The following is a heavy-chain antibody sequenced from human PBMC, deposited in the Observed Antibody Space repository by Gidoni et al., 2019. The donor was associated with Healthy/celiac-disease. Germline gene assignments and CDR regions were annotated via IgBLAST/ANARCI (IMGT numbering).Heavy chain of an antibody. CDR3: ASLLDSSGYHDY. CDR1: GFTFSSYA. Sequence: QVQLVESGGGVVQPGRSLRLSCAASGFTFSSYAMHWVRQAPGKGLEWVAVISYDGSNKYYADSVKGRFTISRDNSKNTLYLQMNSLRAEDTAVYYCASLLDSSGYHDYWGQGTLVTVSS. J-gene: IGHJ4*02. D-gene: IGHD3-22*01. CDR2: ISYDGSNK. V-gene: IGHV3-30-3*01.